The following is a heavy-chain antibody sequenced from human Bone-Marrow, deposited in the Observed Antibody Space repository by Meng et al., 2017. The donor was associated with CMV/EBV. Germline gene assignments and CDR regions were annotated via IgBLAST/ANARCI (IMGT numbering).Heavy chain of an antibody. CDR2: INHSGST. D-gene: IGHD1-26*01. J-gene: IGHJ4*02. CDR1: GGSFSGYY. Sequence: SETLSLTCAVYGGSFSGYYWSWIRQPPGKGLEWIGEINHSGSTNYNPSLKSRVTISVDTSKNQFSLKLSSVTAADTAVYYCARGGGRSRSGSYSVDYWGQRTLVTVSS. CDR3: ARGGGRSRSGSYSVDY. V-gene: IGHV4-34*01.